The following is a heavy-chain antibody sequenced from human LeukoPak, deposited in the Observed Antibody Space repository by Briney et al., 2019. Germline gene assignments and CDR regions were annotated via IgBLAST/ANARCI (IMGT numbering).Heavy chain of an antibody. Sequence: ASVKVSCKASGYTFTSYEINWVRQATGQGLEWMGWMNPDTGNTGYAQKFQGRVTMTRNTSISTPYMELSSLRSEDTAVYYCARGRGGYADYYYYMDVWGKGTTVTVSS. D-gene: IGHD5-12*01. CDR3: ARGRGGYADYYYYMDV. V-gene: IGHV1-8*01. J-gene: IGHJ6*03. CDR2: MNPDTGNT. CDR1: GYTFTSYE.